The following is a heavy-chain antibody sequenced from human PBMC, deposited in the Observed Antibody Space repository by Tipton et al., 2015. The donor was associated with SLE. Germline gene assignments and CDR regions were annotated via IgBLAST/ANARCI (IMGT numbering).Heavy chain of an antibody. V-gene: IGHV4-34*01. J-gene: IGHJ3*02. CDR3: AREVDAFDI. Sequence: TLSLTCAVYGGSFSGYYWSWIRQPPGKGLEWIGDVNHSGSTNYNPSLKSRVTISVDTSKNQFSLKLSSVTAADTAVYYCAREVDAFDIWGQGTMVTVSS. CDR1: GGSFSGYY. CDR2: VNHSGST.